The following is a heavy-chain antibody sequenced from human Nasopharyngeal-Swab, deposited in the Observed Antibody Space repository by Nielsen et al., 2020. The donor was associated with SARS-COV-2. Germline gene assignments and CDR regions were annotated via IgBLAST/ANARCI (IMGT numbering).Heavy chain of an antibody. CDR2: TNAGNGNT. CDR3: ARDGTIYCSGGSCYYFDY. D-gene: IGHD2-15*01. Sequence: ASVKVSCKASGYTFTSYAMHWVRQAPGQRLEWMGWTNAGNGNTKYSQKFQGRVTITRDTSASTAYMELSSLRSEDTAVYYCARDGTIYCSGGSCYYFDYWGQGTLVTVSS. CDR1: GYTFTSYA. V-gene: IGHV1-3*01. J-gene: IGHJ4*02.